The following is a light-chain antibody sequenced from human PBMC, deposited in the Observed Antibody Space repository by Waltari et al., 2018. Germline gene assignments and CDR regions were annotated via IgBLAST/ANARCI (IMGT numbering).Light chain of an antibody. Sequence: EIVMTQSPVTLSVSPGERVPLSCRASQSVSSKLAWYQQKPGQAPRLLIYGASTRATGIPARFSGSGSGTEFTLTISSLQSEDFAVYYCQQYNNWPPTFGQGTKVEIK. CDR3: QQYNNWPPT. V-gene: IGKV3-15*01. CDR1: QSVSSK. CDR2: GAS. J-gene: IGKJ1*01.